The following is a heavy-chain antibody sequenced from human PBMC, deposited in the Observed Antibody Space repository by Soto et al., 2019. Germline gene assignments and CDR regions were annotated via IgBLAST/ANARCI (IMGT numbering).Heavy chain of an antibody. J-gene: IGHJ4*02. CDR1: GYTFTSYY. CDR3: ARVTTGTTFDY. Sequence: GASVKGSCKASGYTFTSYYMHWVRQAPGQGLEWMGIINPSGGSTSYAQKFQGRVTMTRDTSTSTVYMELSSLRSEDTAVYYCARVTTGTTFDYWGQGTLVTVSS. CDR2: INPSGGST. D-gene: IGHD1-7*01. V-gene: IGHV1-46*03.